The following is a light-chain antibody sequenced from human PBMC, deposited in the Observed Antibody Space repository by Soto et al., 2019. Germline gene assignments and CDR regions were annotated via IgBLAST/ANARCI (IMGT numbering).Light chain of an antibody. Sequence: EIVLTQSPGTLSLSPGERATLSCRASQSVSSSYLAWYQQKPGQAPRLLIYGASSMATGIPARSSGSGSGTDFALTISRLEPEDFSVYYCPQYGSSPVTFGQGTKVEIK. CDR3: PQYGSSPVT. CDR2: GAS. J-gene: IGKJ1*01. CDR1: QSVSSSY. V-gene: IGKV3-20*01.